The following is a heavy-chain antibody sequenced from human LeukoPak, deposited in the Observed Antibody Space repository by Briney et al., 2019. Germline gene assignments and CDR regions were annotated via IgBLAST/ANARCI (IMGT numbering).Heavy chain of an antibody. D-gene: IGHD3-22*01. Sequence: GASVKVSCKASGGTFSSYAISWVRQAPGQGLEWMGGIIPIFGTANYAQKFQGRVTITTDESTSTAYMELSSLRSEDTAVYYCARGVPKKYYYDSSGYNDAFDIWGQGTMVTVSS. V-gene: IGHV1-69*05. J-gene: IGHJ3*02. CDR1: GGTFSSYA. CDR3: ARGVPKKYYYDSSGYNDAFDI. CDR2: IIPIFGTA.